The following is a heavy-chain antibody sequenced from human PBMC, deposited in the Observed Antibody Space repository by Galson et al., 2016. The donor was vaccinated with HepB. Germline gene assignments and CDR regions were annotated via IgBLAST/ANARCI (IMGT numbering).Heavy chain of an antibody. V-gene: IGHV3-23*01. D-gene: IGHD1-26*01. J-gene: IGHJ4*02. CDR3: AKVRGRGGVGELLDY. CDR1: GFIFSTYA. CDR2: ISGSGGST. Sequence: SLRLSCAASGFIFSTYAMSWVRQAPGKGLEWVSGISGSGGSTYYAESMKGRFTISRDNSKNTVYLQMKRLRAEETAVYYCAKVRGRGGVGELLDYWGQGTLVTVSS.